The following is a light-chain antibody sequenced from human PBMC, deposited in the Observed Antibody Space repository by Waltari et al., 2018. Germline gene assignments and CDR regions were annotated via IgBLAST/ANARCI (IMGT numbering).Light chain of an antibody. J-gene: IGLJ2*01. CDR3: AAWDDSLNGIV. CDR2: SDN. Sequence: QSVLTQPPSASGTPGQRVAIPCSGSFSNSESNPVNWYQQLPGTAPKLLIYSDNQRPSGVPDRFSGSNSGTSASLAISGLQSEDEADYYCAAWDDSLNGIVFGGGTKLTVL. V-gene: IGLV1-44*01. CDR1: FSNSESNP.